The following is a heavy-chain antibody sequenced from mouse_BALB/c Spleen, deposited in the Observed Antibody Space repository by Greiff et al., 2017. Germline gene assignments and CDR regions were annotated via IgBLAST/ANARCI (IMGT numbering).Heavy chain of an antibody. Sequence: EVQRVESGGGLVQPGGSLKLSCAASGFTFSSYTMSWVRQTPEKRLEWVAYISNGGGSTYYPDTVKGRFTISRDNAKNTLYLQMSSLKSEDTAMYYCARLDYDEEVFDYWGQGTTLTVSS. J-gene: IGHJ2*01. D-gene: IGHD2-4*01. V-gene: IGHV5-12-2*01. CDR1: GFTFSSYT. CDR3: ARLDYDEEVFDY. CDR2: ISNGGGST.